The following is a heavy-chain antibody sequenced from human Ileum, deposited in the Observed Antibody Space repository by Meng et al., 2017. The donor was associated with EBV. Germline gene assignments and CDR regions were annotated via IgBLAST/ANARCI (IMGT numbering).Heavy chain of an antibody. J-gene: IGHJ4*02. D-gene: IGHD3-16*01. CDR2: IWSDGSQK. CDR1: GFGFSTYG. Sequence: VQLWVFGVGVVQPGTSLRLSCAASGFGFSTYGMHWVRQTPGKGLGWVAVIWSDGSQKYCADSVKGRCTISRDNSKNTLYLQMDSLRAEDTAIYYCASDRGGAAFNYWGQGTLVTVSS. CDR3: ASDRGGAAFNY. V-gene: IGHV3-33*01.